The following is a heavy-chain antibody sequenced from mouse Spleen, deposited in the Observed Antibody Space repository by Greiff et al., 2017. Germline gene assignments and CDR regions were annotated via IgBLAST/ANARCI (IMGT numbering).Heavy chain of an antibody. CDR2: IWTGGGT. CDR3: ARSIYDGYYEAVFDY. D-gene: IGHD2-3*01. V-gene: IGHV2-9-1*01. J-gene: IGHJ2*01. CDR1: GFSLTSYA. Sequence: VQVVESGPGLVAPSQSLSITCTVSGFSLTSYAISWVRQPPGKGLEWLGVIWTGGGTNYNSALKSRLSISKDNSKSQVFLKMNSLQTDDTARYYCARSIYDGYYEAVFDYWGQGTTLTVSS.